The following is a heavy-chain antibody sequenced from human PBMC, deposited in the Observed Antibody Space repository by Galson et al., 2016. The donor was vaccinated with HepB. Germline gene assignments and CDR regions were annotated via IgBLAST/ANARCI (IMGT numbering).Heavy chain of an antibody. V-gene: IGHV4-39*02. CDR1: GASIYSINYF. J-gene: IGHJ4*02. CDR3: ASPPREISAPGS. CDR2: IFYTGTT. Sequence: SETLSLTCTVSGASIYSINYFWGWVRQPPGRGLEWIGNIFYTGTTYYSRSLKGRVTISADTSKNVFSLRLTSVTAADTGVYFCASPPREISAPGSWGQGTLVIVSS. D-gene: IGHD6-13*01.